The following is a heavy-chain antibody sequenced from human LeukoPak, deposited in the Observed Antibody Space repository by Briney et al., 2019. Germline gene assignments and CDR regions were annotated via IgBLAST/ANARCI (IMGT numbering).Heavy chain of an antibody. D-gene: IGHD7-27*01. J-gene: IGHJ4*02. CDR2: IGSSGGGI. V-gene: IGHV3-23*01. Sequence: GGSLRLSCAASGFTFSTYTMYWVRHPPGKRLEWVSIIGSSGGGIHYADSVKGRFTISRDNSKNAFYLQMNSLRVEDTAVYYCAIDPNWGTHSWGQGVLVTVSS. CDR1: GFTFSTYT. CDR3: AIDPNWGTHS.